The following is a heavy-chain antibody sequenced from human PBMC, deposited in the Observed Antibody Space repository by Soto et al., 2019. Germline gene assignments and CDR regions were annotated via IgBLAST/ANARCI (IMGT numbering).Heavy chain of an antibody. Sequence: ASVKVSFKASGYTFTSYYMHLVRQAPGQGLEWMGIINPSGGSTSYAQKFQGRVTMTRDTSTSTVYMELSSLRSEDTAVYYCARDSAALFRGSSSIFWFDPWGQGTLVTVSS. CDR3: ARDSAALFRGSSSIFWFDP. CDR1: GYTFTSYY. D-gene: IGHD6-6*01. CDR2: INPSGGST. J-gene: IGHJ5*02. V-gene: IGHV1-46*01.